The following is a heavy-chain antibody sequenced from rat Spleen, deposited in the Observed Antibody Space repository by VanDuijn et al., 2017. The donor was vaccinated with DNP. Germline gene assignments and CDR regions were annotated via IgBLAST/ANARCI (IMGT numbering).Heavy chain of an antibody. CDR2: ISPSGGST. CDR3: TRHDYYDNYIDF. CDR1: GFTFSNYD. J-gene: IGHJ2*01. Sequence: EVLLVESGGGLVQPGRSLKLSCAASGFTFSNYDMAWVRQAPTKGLEWVASISPSGGSTYYRDSVKGRFTVSRGNAKSSLYLQRDSLRSEDTATYYCTRHDYYDNYIDFWGQGVMVTVSS. V-gene: IGHV5S23*01. D-gene: IGHD1-2*01.